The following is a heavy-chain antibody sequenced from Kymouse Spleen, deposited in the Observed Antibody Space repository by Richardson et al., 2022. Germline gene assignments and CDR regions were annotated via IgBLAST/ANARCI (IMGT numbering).Heavy chain of an antibody. V-gene: IGHV4-34*01. CDR2: INHSGST. D-gene: IGHD1-7*01. Sequence: QVQLQQWGAGLLKPSETLSLTCAVYGGSFSGYYWSWIRQPPGKGLEWIGEINHSGSTNYNPSLKSRVTISVDTSKNQFSLKLSSVTAADTAVYYCARNNWNYGVDPWGQGTLVTVSS. CDR3: ARNNWNYGVDP. J-gene: IGHJ5*02. CDR1: GGSFSGYY.